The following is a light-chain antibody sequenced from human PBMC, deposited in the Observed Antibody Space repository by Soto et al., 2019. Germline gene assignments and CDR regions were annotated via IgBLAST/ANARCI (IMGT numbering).Light chain of an antibody. CDR1: QSISSS. Sequence: DVQMTQSPSTLSASVGDRVTITCRASQSISSSLAWYQQKPGKAPKLLIYKASSLESGVPSRFSGSGSGTEFTLTVSSLQPDDFATYYCQQYHYFPYTFGQGTNLEIK. J-gene: IGKJ2*01. CDR2: KAS. V-gene: IGKV1-5*03. CDR3: QQYHYFPYT.